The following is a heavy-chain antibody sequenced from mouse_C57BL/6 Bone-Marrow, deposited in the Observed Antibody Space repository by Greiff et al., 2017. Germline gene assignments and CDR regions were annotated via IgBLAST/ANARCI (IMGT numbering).Heavy chain of an antibody. CDR1: GFTFSSYA. Sequence: EVKLVESGGGLVKPGGTLKLSCAASGFTFSSYAMSWVRQTPEKRLEWVATISDGGSYTYYPDNVKGRFTISRDNAKNNLYLQMSHLKSEDTAMYDCAREGGGAYWGQGTLVTVSA. CDR2: ISDGGSYT. V-gene: IGHV5-4*01. J-gene: IGHJ3*01. CDR3: AREGGGAY.